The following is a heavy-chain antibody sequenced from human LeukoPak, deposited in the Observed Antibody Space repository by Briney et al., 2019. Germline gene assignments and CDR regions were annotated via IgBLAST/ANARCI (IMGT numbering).Heavy chain of an antibody. Sequence: ETLSLTCTVSGGSIGSSSYYWGWIRQPPGKGLEWIGSIYYSGSTYYNPSLKSRVTISVDTSKNQFSLKLSSVTAADTAVYYCARLASHFDYWGQGTLVTVS. J-gene: IGHJ4*02. CDR2: IYYSGST. CDR1: GGSIGSSSYY. V-gene: IGHV4-39*01. CDR3: ARLASHFDY.